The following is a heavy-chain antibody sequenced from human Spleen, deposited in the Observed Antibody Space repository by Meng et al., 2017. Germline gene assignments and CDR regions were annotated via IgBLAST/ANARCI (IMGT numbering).Heavy chain of an antibody. D-gene: IGHD3-16*01. Sequence: GESLKISCAASGFYFNNAWMSWVRQAPGKGLEWVSFIRSKAYSGTAEYAASVKDRFSISRDDSKSIAYLQMNSLKTEDTAVYYCSRGVRVRGKYYFVYWGQGTLVTVSS. CDR2: IRSKAYSGTA. CDR3: SRGVRVRGKYYFVY. CDR1: GFYFNNAW. J-gene: IGHJ4*02. V-gene: IGHV3-49*04.